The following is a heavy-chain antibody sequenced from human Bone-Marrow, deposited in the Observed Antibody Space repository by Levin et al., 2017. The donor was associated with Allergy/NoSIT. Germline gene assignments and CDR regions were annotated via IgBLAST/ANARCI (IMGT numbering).Heavy chain of an antibody. D-gene: IGHD2-15*01. Sequence: GESLKISCAASGFTFSSYAMSWVRQAPGKGLEWVSAISGSGGSTYYADSVKGRFTISRDNSKNTLYLQMNSLRAEDTAVYYCAKDLQDIVVVVAFYYDDYGMDGWGQGTTVTVSS. CDR2: ISGSGGST. CDR3: AKDLQDIVVVVAFYYDDYGMDG. J-gene: IGHJ6*02. V-gene: IGHV3-23*01. CDR1: GFTFSSYA.